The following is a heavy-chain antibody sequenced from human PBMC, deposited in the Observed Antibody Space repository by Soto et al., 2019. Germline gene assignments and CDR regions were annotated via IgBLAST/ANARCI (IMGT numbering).Heavy chain of an antibody. CDR2: ISGTTGHA. CDR1: GFPFSNYA. J-gene: IGHJ4*02. CDR3: VRAPSEYIWGSYLRYYEY. D-gene: IGHD3-16*01. V-gene: IGHV3-23*01. Sequence: EVQILESGGGLVQPGGSLRLSCAASGFPFSNYAMAWVRQAPGKGLEWVSAISGTTGHAFYADSVKDRFTISRDNSKNTLYLQMDSRRAEDTAVYHCVRAPSEYIWGSYLRYYEYWGQGTLVTVSS.